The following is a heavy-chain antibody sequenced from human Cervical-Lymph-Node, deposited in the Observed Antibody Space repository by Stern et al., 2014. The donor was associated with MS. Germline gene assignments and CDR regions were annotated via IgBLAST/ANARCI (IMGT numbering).Heavy chain of an antibody. CDR1: GFTFNRYT. CDR3: AKDNSLWNGPIYPDAFGS. D-gene: IGHD3-3*01. J-gene: IGHJ3*01. Sequence: EVQLVESGGGLVRPGGSLRLSCVGSGFTFNRYTIHWVRQAPGKGLEWVSSISSNTSRVYYADSVKGRFTISRDNAKESVSLQMKSLIAEDTAVYYCAKDNSLWNGPIYPDAFGSWGQGTMVTVSS. CDR2: ISSNTSRV. V-gene: IGHV3-21*01.